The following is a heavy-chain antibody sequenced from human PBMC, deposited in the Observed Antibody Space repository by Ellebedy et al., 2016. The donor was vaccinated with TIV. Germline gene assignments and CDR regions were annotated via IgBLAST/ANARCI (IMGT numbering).Heavy chain of an antibody. CDR1: GGSISRGGYY. J-gene: IGHJ4*02. D-gene: IGHD1-7*01. CDR3: ARGLGGNYLYFFDH. V-gene: IGHV4-31*03. Sequence: SETLSLXXTVSGGSISRGGYYWSWTCQHPGKGLEWIGYIYYSGSTYYNPSLKSRVTISVDTSKNQFSLKLSSVTATDTAMYYCARGLGGNYLYFFDHWGQGALVTVSS. CDR2: IYYSGST.